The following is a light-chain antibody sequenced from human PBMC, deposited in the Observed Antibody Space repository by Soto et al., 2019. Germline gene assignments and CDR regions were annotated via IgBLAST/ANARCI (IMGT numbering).Light chain of an antibody. Sequence: EIVMTQSPAAVSLSPGERAVLSCWASQNIRSDVAWYQQKPGQSPRLLIHSASTRAAGIPARFSGSGSKTEFTLTISSLQSEDIAVYYCQQYHDLLTFGGGTKVEIK. V-gene: IGKV3-15*01. CDR2: SAS. CDR1: QNIRSD. J-gene: IGKJ4*01. CDR3: QQYHDLLT.